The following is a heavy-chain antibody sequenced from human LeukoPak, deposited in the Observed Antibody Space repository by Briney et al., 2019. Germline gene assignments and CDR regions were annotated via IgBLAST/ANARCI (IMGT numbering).Heavy chain of an antibody. CDR3: AYSSGWYQYYIDY. CDR1: GFTFSSYA. V-gene: IGHV3-23*01. Sequence: GGSLRLSCAASGFTFSSYAMSWVRQAPVKALEWVSATSGSGGSTYYADSVKGRFTISRDNSKNTLYLQMNSLRAEDTAVYYCAYSSGWYQYYIDYWGQGTLVTVSS. CDR2: TSGSGGST. J-gene: IGHJ4*02. D-gene: IGHD6-19*01.